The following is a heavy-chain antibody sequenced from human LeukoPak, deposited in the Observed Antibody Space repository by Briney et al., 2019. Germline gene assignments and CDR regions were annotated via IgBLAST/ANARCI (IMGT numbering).Heavy chain of an antibody. CDR2: ISGYNGNT. D-gene: IGHD2-2*01. CDR3: ARDRGPTSCLCIDV. Sequence: ASVKVSCKASGYTFTNYGITWVRQAPGQGLEWMGWISGYNGNTNYAQKFQGRVTMTTDTSTGTAYMELRSLRSDDTAVYYCARDRGPTSCLCIDVWGKGTTVTVSS. J-gene: IGHJ6*03. V-gene: IGHV1-18*01. CDR1: GYTFTNYG.